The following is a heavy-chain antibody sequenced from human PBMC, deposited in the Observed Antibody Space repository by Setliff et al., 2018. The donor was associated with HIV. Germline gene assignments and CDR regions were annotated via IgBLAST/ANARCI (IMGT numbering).Heavy chain of an antibody. CDR1: GYSISSGYY. D-gene: IGHD3-22*01. Sequence: SETLSLTCAVSGYSISSGYYWTWIRQPVGKGLDWVGHHNTKWGTNYNPSLKSRASISVDKSRNHFSLKLSGMTAADTGMYYCARSGCHGRSCYSGSVIVYWGQGTLVTVSS. J-gene: IGHJ4*02. V-gene: IGHV4-61*09. CDR3: ARSGCHGRSCYSGSVIVY. CDR2: HNTKWGT.